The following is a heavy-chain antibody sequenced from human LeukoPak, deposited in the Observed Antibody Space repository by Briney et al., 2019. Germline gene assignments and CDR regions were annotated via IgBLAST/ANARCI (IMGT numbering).Heavy chain of an antibody. D-gene: IGHD1-26*01. CDR2: MNPNSGNT. CDR1: GYTFTSYD. Sequence: ASVKVSCKASGYTFTSYDINWVRQATGRGLERMGWMNPNSGNTGYAQKFQGRVTITRNTSISTAYMELSSLRSEDTAVYYCARGELGATPHDYWGQGTLVTVSS. J-gene: IGHJ4*02. V-gene: IGHV1-8*03. CDR3: ARGELGATPHDY.